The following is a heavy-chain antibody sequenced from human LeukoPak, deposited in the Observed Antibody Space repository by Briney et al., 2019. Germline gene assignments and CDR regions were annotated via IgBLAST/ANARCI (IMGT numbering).Heavy chain of an antibody. CDR3: VRGVRI. Sequence: PSETLSLTCSLSGRSIRCSSYYWGWTRPPRGERREWSGNIFYTGRTQHNPSHKRRVTISVDTSKNQFSLKLSSVTAADTAVYHCVRGVRIWGQGTIVTVSS. CDR2: IFYTGRT. V-gene: IGHV4-39*01. D-gene: IGHD3-10*01. CDR1: GRSIRCSSYY. J-gene: IGHJ3*02.